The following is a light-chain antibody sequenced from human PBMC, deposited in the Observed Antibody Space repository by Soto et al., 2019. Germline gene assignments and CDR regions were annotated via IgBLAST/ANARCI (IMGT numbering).Light chain of an antibody. CDR3: AAWDDSLNGVL. V-gene: IGLV1-44*01. CDR2: RNT. J-gene: IGLJ2*01. Sequence: QSVLTQPPSASGTPGQRVTISCSGSSSNIGSYTVNWYQQFSGTAPKLLIYRNTQRPSGVPDRFSGSKSGTSASLVISGLQSEDEADYHRAAWDDSLNGVLFGGGTKLTVL. CDR1: SSNIGSYT.